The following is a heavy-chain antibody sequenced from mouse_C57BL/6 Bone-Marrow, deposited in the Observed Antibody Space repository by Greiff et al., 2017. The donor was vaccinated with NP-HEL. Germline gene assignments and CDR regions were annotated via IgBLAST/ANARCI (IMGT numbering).Heavy chain of an antibody. CDR2: INPSSGYT. D-gene: IGHD2-1*01. J-gene: IGHJ3*01. Sequence: QVQLQQSGAELARPGASVKMSCKASGYTFTSYTMHWVKQRPGQGLEWIGYINPSSGYTKYNQKFKDKATLTADKSSSTAYMQLSSLTSEDSAVYYCARGDYGNYLFAYWGQGTLVTVSA. V-gene: IGHV1-4*01. CDR1: GYTFTSYT. CDR3: ARGDYGNYLFAY.